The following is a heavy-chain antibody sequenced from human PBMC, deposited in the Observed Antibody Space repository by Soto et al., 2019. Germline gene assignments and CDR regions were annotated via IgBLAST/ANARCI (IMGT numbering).Heavy chain of an antibody. CDR1: GGYISSYY. CDR3: ARGSNWLDY. J-gene: IGHJ4*02. Sequence: QVQLQESGPGLVKPSETLSLTCTVSGGYISSYYWGWIRQPPGKGLEWIGYIYNSGSTNYNPSLKXRXTXXVDTSKNQFSLKLSSVTAADTAVYYCARGSNWLDYWGQGTLVTVSS. D-gene: IGHD6-13*01. V-gene: IGHV4-59*01. CDR2: IYNSGST.